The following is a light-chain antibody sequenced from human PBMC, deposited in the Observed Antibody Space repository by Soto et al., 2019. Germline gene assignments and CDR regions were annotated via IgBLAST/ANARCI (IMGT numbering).Light chain of an antibody. J-gene: IGLJ2*01. CDR2: EDS. V-gene: IGLV2-23*01. CDR3: CSYSRGSTLV. CDR1: SSDVGRYKL. Sequence: QSALTQPASVSGSPGQSITISCTGTSSDVGRYKLVSWYHQHPGKAPKIMIYEDSKRPSGVSNRFFGSKSVNTASLTSSGLQANDGAEYFCCSYSRGSTLVFGGGTKLSVL.